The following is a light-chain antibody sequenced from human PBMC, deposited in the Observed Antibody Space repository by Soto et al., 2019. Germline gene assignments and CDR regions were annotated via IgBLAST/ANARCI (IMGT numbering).Light chain of an antibody. J-gene: IGKJ5*01. CDR3: QQYNNWPPIT. Sequence: EIVMTQSPATLSVSAGERATLSGRARQSVRSNLAWYQQKPGQAPRLLIYDASTRATGIPARFSGSGSGTEFILTISSLQSEDFGVYYCQQYNNWPPITFGQGTRLEIK. CDR1: QSVRSN. CDR2: DAS. V-gene: IGKV3D-15*01.